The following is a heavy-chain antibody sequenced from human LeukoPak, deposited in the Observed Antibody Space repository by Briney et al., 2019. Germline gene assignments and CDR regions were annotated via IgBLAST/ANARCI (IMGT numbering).Heavy chain of an antibody. Sequence: GSLRLSCAASGFTFSVYAMNWVRQAPGKGLEWVSSISYNIGYIYYADSVKGRFTISRDNAKNSLYLQMNSLRAEDTAVYYCATQLYCSGNSCLTRNFDFWGQGTLVTVSS. CDR1: GFTFSVYA. D-gene: IGHD2-15*01. CDR3: ATQLYCSGNSCLTRNFDF. V-gene: IGHV3-21*01. CDR2: ISYNIGYI. J-gene: IGHJ4*02.